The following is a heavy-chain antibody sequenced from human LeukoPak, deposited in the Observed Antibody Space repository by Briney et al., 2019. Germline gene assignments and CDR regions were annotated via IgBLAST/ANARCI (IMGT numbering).Heavy chain of an antibody. CDR1: GDSVSSNSAA. CDR2: TYYRSKWYD. V-gene: IGHV6-1*01. D-gene: IGHD1-26*01. J-gene: IGHJ5*02. Sequence: SWQTLSLTCAISGDSVSSNSAAWIWIRQSPSRGLEWLGKTYYRSKWYDDYPVSVKSRITINPDTSRNHFSLQLNSVTPEDTAIYYCAREVGSTGWFDPWGQGTLVTVSS. CDR3: AREVGSTGWFDP.